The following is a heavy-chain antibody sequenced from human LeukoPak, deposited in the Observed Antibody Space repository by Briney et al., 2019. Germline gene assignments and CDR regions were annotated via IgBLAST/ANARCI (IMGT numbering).Heavy chain of an antibody. CDR1: GGSISSYY. CDR2: IYYSGST. V-gene: IGHV4-59*08. J-gene: IGHJ6*03. D-gene: IGHD3-10*01. CDR3: ARQNLGSGTIFDYYYYMDV. Sequence: SETLSLTCTVSGGSISSYYWSWIRQPPGKGLEWIGYIYYSGSTNYNPSLKSRGTISVDTSKNQFSLKLSSVTAADTAVYYCARQNLGSGTIFDYYYYMDVWGKGTTVTVSS.